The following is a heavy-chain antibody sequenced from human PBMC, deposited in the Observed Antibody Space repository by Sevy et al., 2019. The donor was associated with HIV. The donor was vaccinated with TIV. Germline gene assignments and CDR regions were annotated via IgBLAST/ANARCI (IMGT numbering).Heavy chain of an antibody. CDR1: GFTFSSFW. CDR2: IKQDGSEK. V-gene: IGHV3-7*01. J-gene: IGHJ4*02. D-gene: IGHD1-1*01. CDR3: AREIGGGNSF. Sequence: GGCLRLSCAASGFTFSSFWMHWVRQAPGKGLEWVANIKQDGSEKYYVYSVKGRFTISRDNAKNSLYLQMNSLRAEDTAVYYCAREIGGGNSFWGQGTLVTVSS.